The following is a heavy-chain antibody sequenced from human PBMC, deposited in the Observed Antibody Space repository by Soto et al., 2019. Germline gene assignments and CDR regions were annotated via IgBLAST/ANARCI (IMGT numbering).Heavy chain of an antibody. Sequence: EVQLVESGGGLVQPGGSLRLSCAASGFTFSSYSMNWVRQAPGKGLEWVSYISSSSNTIYYADSVKGRFTISRDNAKDSLYLQMNSLRDEDTAAYYCAREIPSRGAGWFDPWGQGTLVTVSS. V-gene: IGHV3-48*02. CDR2: ISSSSNTI. CDR3: AREIPSRGAGWFDP. J-gene: IGHJ5*02. D-gene: IGHD3-10*01. CDR1: GFTFSSYS.